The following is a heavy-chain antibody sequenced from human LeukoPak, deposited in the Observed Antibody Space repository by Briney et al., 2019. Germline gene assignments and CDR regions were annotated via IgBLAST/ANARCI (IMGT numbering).Heavy chain of an antibody. D-gene: IGHD3-22*01. CDR3: ARSTINYDSSGYYYTTIDY. J-gene: IGHJ4*02. V-gene: IGHV4-4*09. CDR2: IYISGST. CDR1: GGSISSYY. Sequence: SETLSLTCTVSGGSISSYYWIWIRQPPGKGLEWIGYIYISGSTNYNPSLKSRVTISVDTSKNQFSLKLSSVTAADTAVYYCARSTINYDSSGYYYTTIDYWGQGTLVTVSS.